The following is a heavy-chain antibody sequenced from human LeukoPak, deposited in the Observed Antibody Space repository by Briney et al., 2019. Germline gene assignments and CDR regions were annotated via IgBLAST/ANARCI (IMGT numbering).Heavy chain of an antibody. V-gene: IGHV4-34*01. CDR2: INHSGSI. CDR1: GGSFSGYY. J-gene: IGHJ6*03. D-gene: IGHD3-10*01. Sequence: SETLSLTCAVFGGSFSGYYWIWIRQPPGKGLEWIGEINHSGSINYNSSLKSRVTISVDTSKNQFSLKVSSVTAADTAVYYCARRMGRRFGERYYYYHYMDAWGKGTTVTISS. CDR3: ARRMGRRFGERYYYYHYMDA.